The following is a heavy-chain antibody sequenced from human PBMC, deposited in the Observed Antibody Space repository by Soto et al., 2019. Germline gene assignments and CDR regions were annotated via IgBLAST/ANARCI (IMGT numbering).Heavy chain of an antibody. D-gene: IGHD2-15*01. Sequence: EVHLLESGGGLVQPGGSLRLSCAASGFTFSSYDMSWVRQAPGKGLEWVAGISSSGGSTYYADSVKGRFTISRDNSKNTLYLQMTGLKAEATAVYYGAVYCSDSRCAPVLYWFQGTLV. V-gene: IGHV3-23*01. CDR3: AVYCSDSRCAPVLY. CDR1: GFTFSSYD. CDR2: ISSSGGST. J-gene: IGHJ4*02.